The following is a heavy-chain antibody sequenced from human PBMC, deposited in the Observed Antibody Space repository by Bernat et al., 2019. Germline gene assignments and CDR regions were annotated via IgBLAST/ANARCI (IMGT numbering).Heavy chain of an antibody. CDR3: ARELLGYCSGGSCYGDAFDI. CDR1: GGSISSYY. CDR2: IYYSGST. Sequence: QVQLQESGPGLVKPSETLSLTCTVSGGSISSYYWSWIRQPPGKGLEWIGYIYYSGSTNYNPSLKSRVTISVDTSKNQFSLKLSSVTAADTAVYYCARELLGYCSGGSCYGDAFDIWGQGTMVTVSS. V-gene: IGHV4-59*01. D-gene: IGHD2-15*01. J-gene: IGHJ3*02.